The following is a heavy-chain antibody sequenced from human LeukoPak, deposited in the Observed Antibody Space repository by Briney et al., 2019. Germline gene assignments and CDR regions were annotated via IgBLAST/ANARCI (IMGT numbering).Heavy chain of an antibody. CDR3: AKKLGYYYYYMDV. CDR1: GFTFSSYA. CDR2: ISGSGGST. Sequence: GGSLRLTCAASGFTFSSYAMSWVRQAPGKGLEWVSAISGSGGSTYYADSVKGRFTISRDNSKNTLYLQMNSLRAEDTAVYYCAKKLGYYYYYMDVWGKGTTVTVSS. J-gene: IGHJ6*03. V-gene: IGHV3-23*01. D-gene: IGHD3-16*01.